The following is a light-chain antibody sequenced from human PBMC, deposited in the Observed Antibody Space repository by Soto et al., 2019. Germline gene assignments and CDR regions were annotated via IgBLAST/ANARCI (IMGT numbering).Light chain of an antibody. CDR3: GTWDSSLSAHVV. Sequence: QSVLTRPPSVSAAPGQKVTISCSGSSSNIGNNYVSWYQQLPGTATKLLIYDNNKRPSGIPDRFSGSKSGTSATLGITGLQTGDEVDYYCGTWDSSLSAHVVFGGGTKLTVL. CDR1: SSNIGNNY. CDR2: DNN. V-gene: IGLV1-51*01. J-gene: IGLJ2*01.